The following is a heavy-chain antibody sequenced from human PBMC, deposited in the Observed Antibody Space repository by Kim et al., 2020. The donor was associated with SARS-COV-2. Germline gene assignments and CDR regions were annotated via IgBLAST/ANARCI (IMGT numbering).Heavy chain of an antibody. J-gene: IGHJ5*02. CDR3: ARNNIAARLGWFDP. CDR1: GFTFSSYS. D-gene: IGHD6-6*01. V-gene: IGHV3-21*01. Sequence: GGSLRLSCAASGFTFSSYSMNWVRQAPGKGLEWVSSISSSSSYIYYADSVKGRFTISRDNAKNSLYLQMNSLRAEDTAVYYCARNNIAARLGWFDPWGQGTLVTVSS. CDR2: ISSSSSYI.